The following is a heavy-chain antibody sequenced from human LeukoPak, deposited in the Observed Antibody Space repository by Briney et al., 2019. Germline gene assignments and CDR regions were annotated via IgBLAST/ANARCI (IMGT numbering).Heavy chain of an antibody. V-gene: IGHV3-23*01. CDR1: GFTFSSYA. J-gene: IGHJ4*02. CDR2: ISGSGGST. D-gene: IGHD4-17*01. CDR3: AKDMVDYGDSFPFDY. Sequence: GGSLRLSCAASGFTFSSYAMSWVRQAPGKGLEWVSAISGSGGSTYYADSVKGRFTISRDNSKNTLYLQMNSLRAEDTAVYYCAKDMVDYGDSFPFDYWGQGTLVTVSS.